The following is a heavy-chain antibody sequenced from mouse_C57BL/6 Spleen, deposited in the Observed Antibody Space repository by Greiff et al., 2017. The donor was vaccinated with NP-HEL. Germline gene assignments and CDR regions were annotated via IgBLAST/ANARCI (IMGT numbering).Heavy chain of an antibody. CDR2: IDPNSGGT. CDR1: GYTFTSYW. CDR3: ARERRIYYDYDGGVFFDY. Sequence: QVQLKQPGAELVKPGASVKLSCKASGYTFTSYWMHWVKQRPGRGLEWIGRIDPNSGGTKYNEKFKSKATLTVDKPSSTAYMQLSSLTSEDSAVYYCARERRIYYDYDGGVFFDYWGQGTTLTVSS. D-gene: IGHD2-4*01. J-gene: IGHJ2*01. V-gene: IGHV1-72*01.